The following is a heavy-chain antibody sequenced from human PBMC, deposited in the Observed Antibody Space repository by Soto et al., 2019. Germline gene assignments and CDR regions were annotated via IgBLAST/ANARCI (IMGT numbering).Heavy chain of an antibody. V-gene: IGHV3-23*01. CDR1: GFTFSSYA. D-gene: IGHD6-6*01. J-gene: IGHJ4*02. CDR3: AKDMIAARTLEKVNYFDY. CDR2: ISGSGGST. Sequence: GGSLRLSCAASGFTFSSYAMSWVRQAPGKGLEWVSAISGSGGSTYYADSVKGRFTISRDNSKNTLYLQMNSLRAEDTAVYYCAKDMIAARTLEKVNYFDYWGQGTLVTVSS.